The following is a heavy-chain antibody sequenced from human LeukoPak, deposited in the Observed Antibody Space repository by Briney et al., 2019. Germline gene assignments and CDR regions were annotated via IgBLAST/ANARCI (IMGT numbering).Heavy chain of an antibody. D-gene: IGHD6-6*01. CDR2: IVPILGIA. V-gene: IGHV1-69*04. J-gene: IGHJ3*02. CDR3: ARSSIAALHDAFDI. Sequence: ASVKVSCKASGGTFSSYAISWVRQAPGQGLEWMGRIVPILGIANYAQKFQGRVTITADKSTSTAYMALSSLRSEDTAVYYCARSSIAALHDAFDIWGQGTMVTVSS. CDR1: GGTFSSYA.